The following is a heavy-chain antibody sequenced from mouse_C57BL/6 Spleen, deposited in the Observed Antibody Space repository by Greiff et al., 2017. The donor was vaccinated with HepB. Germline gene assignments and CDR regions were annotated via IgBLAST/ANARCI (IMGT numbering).Heavy chain of an antibody. CDR1: GFTFSSYA. J-gene: IGHJ4*01. CDR3: ARGYDYDDDYYAMDY. V-gene: IGHV5-4*01. CDR2: ISDGGSYT. Sequence: EVQVVESGGGLVKPGGSLKLSCAASGFTFSSYAMSWVRQTPEKRLEWVATISDGGSYTYYPDNVKGRFTISRDNAKNNLYLQMSHLKSEDTAMYYCARGYDYDDDYYAMDYWGQGTSVTVSS. D-gene: IGHD2-4*01.